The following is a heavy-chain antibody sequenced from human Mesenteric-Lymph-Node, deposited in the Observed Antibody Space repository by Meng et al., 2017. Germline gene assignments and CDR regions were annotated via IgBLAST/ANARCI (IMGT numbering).Heavy chain of an antibody. D-gene: IGHD6-19*01. CDR1: GGTFSSYT. Sequence: SVKVSCKASGGTFSSYTISWVRQAPGQGLEWMGRIIPILGTANYAQKFQGRVTITADESTSTAYMELSSLRSEDTAVYYCARGPYSSGITHFDYWGQGTLVTVSS. V-gene: IGHV1-69*08. CDR2: IIPILGTA. J-gene: IGHJ4*02. CDR3: ARGPYSSGITHFDY.